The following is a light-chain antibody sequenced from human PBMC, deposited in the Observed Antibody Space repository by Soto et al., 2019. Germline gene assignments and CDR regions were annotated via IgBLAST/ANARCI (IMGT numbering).Light chain of an antibody. CDR2: DAS. Sequence: EIVLTQSPATLSLSPGERATLSCRASQSVSSYLAWYKQKPGQAPRLLIYDASNRATGIPARFSGSVSGTDFTLTFSSLEPEDFAVYYCQQRSNWITFGQGTRLEIK. CDR1: QSVSSY. J-gene: IGKJ5*01. CDR3: QQRSNWIT. V-gene: IGKV3-11*01.